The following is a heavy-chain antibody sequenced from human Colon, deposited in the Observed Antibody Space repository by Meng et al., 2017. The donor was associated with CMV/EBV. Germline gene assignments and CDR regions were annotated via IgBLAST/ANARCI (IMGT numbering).Heavy chain of an antibody. CDR2: ISFDASNK. Sequence: GGSLRLSCAASGFSISPYAMQWVRQAPGKGLEWVAVISFDASNKRYADSVKGRFAISRDNSKDTLYLQMNSLTREDTGVYYCARESTIFGVVTLTIPIDAFDIWGEGTMVTVSS. CDR1: GFSISPYA. V-gene: IGHV3-30*01. J-gene: IGHJ3*02. D-gene: IGHD3-3*01. CDR3: ARESTIFGVVTLTIPIDAFDI.